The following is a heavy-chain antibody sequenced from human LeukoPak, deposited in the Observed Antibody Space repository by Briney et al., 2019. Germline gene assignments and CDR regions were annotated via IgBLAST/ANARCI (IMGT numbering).Heavy chain of an antibody. Sequence: SETLSLTCTVSGGSISSSSYYWGWIRQPPGKGLEWIGSIYYSGSTYYNPSLKSRVTISVDTSKNQFSLKLSSVTAADTAVYYCARGQSSSSGWYLYYYYYMDVWGKGTTVTVSS. CDR1: GGSISSSSYY. D-gene: IGHD6-19*01. V-gene: IGHV4-39*01. J-gene: IGHJ6*03. CDR2: IYYSGST. CDR3: ARGQSSSSGWYLYYYYYMDV.